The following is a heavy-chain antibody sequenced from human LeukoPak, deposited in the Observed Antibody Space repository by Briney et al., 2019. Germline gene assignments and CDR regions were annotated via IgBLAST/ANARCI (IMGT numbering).Heavy chain of an antibody. V-gene: IGHV3-66*01. J-gene: IGHJ6*02. Sequence: PDGGLRLYCAASALSATSTYTRCVGPAPLQGLVWGSVIYTGCITYYADSVKGRFTISRDNSKNTLYLQMNSLRAEDTAVYYCARDAPTTSYYYGMDVWGQGTTVTVSS. CDR3: ARDAPTTSYYYGMDV. CDR2: IYTGCIT. D-gene: IGHD2/OR15-2a*01. CDR1: ALSATSTY.